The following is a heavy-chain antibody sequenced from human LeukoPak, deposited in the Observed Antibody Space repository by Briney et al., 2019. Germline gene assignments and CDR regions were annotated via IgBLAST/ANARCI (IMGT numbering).Heavy chain of an antibody. Sequence: ASVKVSCRASGYTFTSYAMHWVRQAPGQRLEWMGWINAGNGNTKYSQKFQGRVTITRDTSPTTAYMELSSLRSEDTAVYHCARAVRPYYFDYWGQATLVTVSS. CDR1: GYTFTSYA. J-gene: IGHJ4*02. V-gene: IGHV1-3*01. CDR2: INAGNGNT. CDR3: ARAVRPYYFDY.